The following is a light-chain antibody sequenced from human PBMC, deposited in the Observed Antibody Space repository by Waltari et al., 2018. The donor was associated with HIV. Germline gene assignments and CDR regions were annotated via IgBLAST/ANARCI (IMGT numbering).Light chain of an antibody. CDR1: ISDVGGYNY. V-gene: IGLV2-14*01. J-gene: IGLJ1*01. CDR3: SSYTSSYTSV. CDR2: DVS. Sequence: QSSLTQPASVSGSPGQSITLSCTGTISDVGGYNYVSCYHQHPGKAPKLWIYDVSKGPSGVSNRFSGSKSGNTASLTISGLQAEDEADYYCSSYTSSYTSVFGTGTTVTVL.